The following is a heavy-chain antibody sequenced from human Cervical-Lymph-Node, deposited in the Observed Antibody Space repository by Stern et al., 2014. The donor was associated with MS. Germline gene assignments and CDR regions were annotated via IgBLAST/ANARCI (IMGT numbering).Heavy chain of an antibody. Sequence: QVHLVESGAEVRKPGASVKVSCKASGYTFNAYYIHWVRQAPGQGLEWMGRINPNSDDTDYAQKFQGRVTMTRDSSISTAYMDVSTLGSDDTAVYYCAIANYGETDYWGQGTLVTVSS. CDR2: INPNSDDT. CDR1: GYTFNAYY. D-gene: IGHD4-17*01. V-gene: IGHV1-2*06. CDR3: AIANYGETDY. J-gene: IGHJ4*02.